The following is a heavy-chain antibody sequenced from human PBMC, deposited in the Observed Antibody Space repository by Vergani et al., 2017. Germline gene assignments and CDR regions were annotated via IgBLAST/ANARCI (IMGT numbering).Heavy chain of an antibody. J-gene: IGHJ5*02. CDR3: ARTNRAITMVRGVPNWFDP. Sequence: QVQLQQWGAGLLKPSATLSLTCAVYGGSFSGYYWSWIRQPPGKGLEWIGEINHSGSTNYNPSLKSRVTISVDTSKNQFSLKLSSVTAADTAVYYCARTNRAITMVRGVPNWFDPWGQGTLVTVSS. CDR2: INHSGST. V-gene: IGHV4-34*01. D-gene: IGHD3-10*01. CDR1: GGSFSGYY.